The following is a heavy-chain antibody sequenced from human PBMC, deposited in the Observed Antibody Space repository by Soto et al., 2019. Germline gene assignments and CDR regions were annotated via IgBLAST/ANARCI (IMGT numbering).Heavy chain of an antibody. CDR3: ERDPFSDAFDI. D-gene: IGHD3-3*02. CDR2: ISSSSYI. CDR1: GFTFSSYS. Sequence: PGGSLRLSCAASGFTFSSYSMNWVRQAPGKGLEWVSSISSSSYIYYADSVKGRFTISRDNAKNSLYLQMNSLRAEDTAVYYCERDPFSDAFDIWGQGTMVTVSS. J-gene: IGHJ3*02. V-gene: IGHV3-21*01.